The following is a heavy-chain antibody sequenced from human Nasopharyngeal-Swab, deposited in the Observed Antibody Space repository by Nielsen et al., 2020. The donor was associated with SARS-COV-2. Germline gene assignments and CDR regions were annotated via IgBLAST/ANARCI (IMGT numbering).Heavy chain of an antibody. CDR2: IGTAGDT. Sequence: GGSLRLSCAASGSTFSSYDMHWVRQATGKGLEWVSAIGTAGDTYYPGSVKGRFTISRENAKNSLYLQMNSLRAGDTAVYYCARGYDSSGYLRPIDAFDIWGQGTMVTVSS. J-gene: IGHJ3*02. CDR1: GSTFSSYD. CDR3: ARGYDSSGYLRPIDAFDI. V-gene: IGHV3-13*04. D-gene: IGHD3-22*01.